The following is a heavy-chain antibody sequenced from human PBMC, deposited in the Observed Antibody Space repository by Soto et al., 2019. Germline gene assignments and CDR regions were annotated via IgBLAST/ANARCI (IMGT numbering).Heavy chain of an antibody. CDR1: GGSISSYY. V-gene: IGHV4-59*01. D-gene: IGHD3-9*01. CDR2: IYYSGST. Sequence: KPSETLSLTCTVSGGSISSYYWSWIRQPPGKGLEWIGYIYYSGSTNYNPSLKSRVTISVDTSKNQFSLKLSSVTAADTAVYYCARVVRDYDILTGLYGMDVWGQGTTVTVSS. J-gene: IGHJ6*02. CDR3: ARVVRDYDILTGLYGMDV.